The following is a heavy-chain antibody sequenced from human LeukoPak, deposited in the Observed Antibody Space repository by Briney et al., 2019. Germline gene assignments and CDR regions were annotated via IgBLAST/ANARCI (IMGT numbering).Heavy chain of an antibody. CDR3: ARGTYYYDSSGYYPLYFDY. CDR2: INPSGGST. Sequence: ASVKVSCTASGYTFTSYYMHWVRQAPGQGLEWMGIINPSGGSTSYAQKFQGRVTMTRDTSTSTVYMELSSLRSEDTAVYYCARGTYYYDSSGYYPLYFDYWGQGTLVTVSS. J-gene: IGHJ4*02. CDR1: GYTFTSYY. D-gene: IGHD3-22*01. V-gene: IGHV1-46*01.